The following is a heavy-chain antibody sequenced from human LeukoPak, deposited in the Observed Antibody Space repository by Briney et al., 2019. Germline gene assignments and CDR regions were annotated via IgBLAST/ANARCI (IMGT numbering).Heavy chain of an antibody. CDR1: GFTFDDYG. V-gene: IGHV3-20*04. D-gene: IGHD3-22*01. CDR2: INWNGGST. J-gene: IGHJ3*02. CDR3: ARDRRIVLVTTGAFDI. Sequence: GGSLRLSRAASGFTFDDYGMSWVRQSPGKGLEWVSGINWNGGSTGYADSVKGRFTISRDNAKNSLYLQMNSLRAEDTALYYCARDRRIVLVTTGAFDIWGQGTMVTVSS.